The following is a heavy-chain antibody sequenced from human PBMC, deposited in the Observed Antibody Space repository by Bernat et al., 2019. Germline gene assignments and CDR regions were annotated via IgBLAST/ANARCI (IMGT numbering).Heavy chain of an antibody. Sequence: QLQLQESGPGLVKPSETLSLTCTVSGGSISSSSYYWGWIRQPPGKGLEWIGSIYYSGSTYYNPSLKSRVTISVDTSKNQFSLKLSSVTAADTAVYYCASSYYYGSGSYLDIWGPGTMVTASS. CDR2: IYYSGST. CDR1: GGSISSSSYY. CDR3: ASSYYYGSGSYLDI. V-gene: IGHV4-39*01. J-gene: IGHJ3*02. D-gene: IGHD3-10*01.